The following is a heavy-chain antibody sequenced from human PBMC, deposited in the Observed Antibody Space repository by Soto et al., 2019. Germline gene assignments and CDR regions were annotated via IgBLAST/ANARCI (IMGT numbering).Heavy chain of an antibody. Sequence: GGSLRLSCAASGFTFSSYSMNWVRQAPGKGLEWVSYISSSSSTIYYADSVKGRFTISRDNAKNSLYLQMNSLRAEDTAVYYCARDPPMARYAFDIWGQGTMVTVSS. D-gene: IGHD3-10*01. CDR1: GFTFSSYS. V-gene: IGHV3-48*01. CDR3: ARDPPMARYAFDI. CDR2: ISSSSSTI. J-gene: IGHJ3*02.